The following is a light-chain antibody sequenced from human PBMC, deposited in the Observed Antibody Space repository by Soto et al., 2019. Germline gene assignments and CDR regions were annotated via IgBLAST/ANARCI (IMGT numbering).Light chain of an antibody. CDR3: QKYNGAPIT. CDR1: QGIRNY. J-gene: IGKJ5*01. V-gene: IGKV1-27*01. CDR2: AAS. Sequence: DIQMTQSPFSLSASVGDRATITFRASQGIRNYLAWYQQRPGKVPKLLIYAASTLQSGVPSRFSGSGSGTDFTLTISSLQPEDIATYYCQKYNGAPITFGQGTRLEIK.